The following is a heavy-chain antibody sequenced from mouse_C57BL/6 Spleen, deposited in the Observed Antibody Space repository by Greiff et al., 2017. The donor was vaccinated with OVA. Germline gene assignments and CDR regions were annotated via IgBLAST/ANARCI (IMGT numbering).Heavy chain of an antibody. CDR3: ARDQDSSGILYAMDY. CDR1: GYSITSGYY. CDR2: ISYDGSN. J-gene: IGHJ4*01. D-gene: IGHD3-2*02. V-gene: IGHV3-6*01. Sequence: EVKLQESGPGLVKPSQSLSLTCSVTGYSITSGYYWNWIRQFPGNKLEWMGYISYDGSNNYNPSLKNRISITRDTSKNQFFLKLNSVTTEDTATYYCARDQDSSGILYAMDYWGQGTSVTVSS.